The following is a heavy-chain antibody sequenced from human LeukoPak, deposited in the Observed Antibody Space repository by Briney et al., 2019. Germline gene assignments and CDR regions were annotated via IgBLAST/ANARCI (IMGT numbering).Heavy chain of an antibody. Sequence: SETLSLTCAVYGGSFSGYYWSWIRQPPGKGLEWIGEINHSGSTNYNPSLKSRVTISVDTSKNQFSLKLSSVTAADTAVCYCARRGGYDRRFDYWGQGTLVTVSS. D-gene: IGHD5-12*01. CDR3: ARRGGYDRRFDY. V-gene: IGHV4-34*01. J-gene: IGHJ4*02. CDR1: GGSFSGYY. CDR2: INHSGST.